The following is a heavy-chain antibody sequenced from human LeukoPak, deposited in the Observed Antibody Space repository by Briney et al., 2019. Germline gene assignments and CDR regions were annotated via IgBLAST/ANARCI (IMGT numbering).Heavy chain of an antibody. D-gene: IGHD4-17*01. J-gene: IGHJ4*02. Sequence: GGSLRLSCAASGFTFSSYGMHWVRQAPGKGLEWVAVIWYDGSNKYYADSVKGRFTISRDNSENTLYLQMNSLRAEDTAVYYCARDMVTTLIDDWGQGTLVTVSS. CDR3: ARDMVTTLIDD. CDR2: IWYDGSNK. V-gene: IGHV3-33*01. CDR1: GFTFSSYG.